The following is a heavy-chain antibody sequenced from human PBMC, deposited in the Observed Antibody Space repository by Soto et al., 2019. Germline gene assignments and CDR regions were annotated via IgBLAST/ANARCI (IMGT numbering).Heavy chain of an antibody. Sequence: SETLSLTCTVSGGSISSSSYYWGWIRQPPGKGLEWIGSIYYSGSTYYNPSLKSRVTISVDTSKNQFSLKLSSVTAADTAVYYCARHARKYYGSGSYYGWFDPWGQGTLVTVSS. J-gene: IGHJ5*02. D-gene: IGHD3-10*01. CDR2: IYYSGST. CDR1: GGSISSSSYY. CDR3: ARHARKYYGSGSYYGWFDP. V-gene: IGHV4-39*01.